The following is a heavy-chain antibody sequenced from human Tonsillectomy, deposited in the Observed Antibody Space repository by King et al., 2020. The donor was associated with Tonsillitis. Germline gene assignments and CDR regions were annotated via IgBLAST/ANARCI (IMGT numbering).Heavy chain of an antibody. Sequence: VQLVESGAEVKKPGASVKVSCKASGYTFTGYYMHWVRQAPGQGLEWMGWINPNSGGTNYAQKFQGRVTMTRETSISTAYMELSRLRSDDTAVYYCAIVGSIVVGLTYGMDVWGQGTTVTVSS. CDR2: INPNSGGT. J-gene: IGHJ6*02. CDR1: GYTFTGYY. V-gene: IGHV1-2*02. D-gene: IGHD2-2*01. CDR3: AIVGSIVVGLTYGMDV.